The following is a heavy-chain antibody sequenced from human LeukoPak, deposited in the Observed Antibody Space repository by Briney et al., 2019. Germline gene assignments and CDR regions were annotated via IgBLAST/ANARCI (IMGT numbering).Heavy chain of an antibody. J-gene: IGHJ4*02. Sequence: SGGSLRLSCAASGFTFSSYAMSWVRQAPGKGLEWVSGISGSGGSTYYADSVKGRFTISRDNSKNTLYLQMNSLRAEDTAVYYCAREGRPWEYYFDYWGQGTLVTVSS. CDR3: AREGRPWEYYFDY. D-gene: IGHD1-26*01. CDR1: GFTFSSYA. V-gene: IGHV3-23*01. CDR2: ISGSGGST.